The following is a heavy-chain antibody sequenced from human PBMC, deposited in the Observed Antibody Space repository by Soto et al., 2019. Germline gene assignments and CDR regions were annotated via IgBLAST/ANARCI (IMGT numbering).Heavy chain of an antibody. V-gene: IGHV1-69*13. CDR3: ARVLGDIVVVPAAPGEAFDI. CDR1: GGTFSSYA. J-gene: IGHJ3*02. D-gene: IGHD2-2*01. Sequence: LVKVSCKASGGTFSSYAISWVRQAPGQGLEWMGGIIPIFGTANYAQKFQGRVTITADESTSTAYMELSSLRSEDTAVYYCARVLGDIVVVPAAPGEAFDIWGQGTMVTVSS. CDR2: IIPIFGTA.